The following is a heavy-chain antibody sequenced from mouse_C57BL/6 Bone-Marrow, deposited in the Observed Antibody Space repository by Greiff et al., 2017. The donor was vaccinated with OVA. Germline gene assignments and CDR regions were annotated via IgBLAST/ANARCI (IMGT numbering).Heavy chain of an antibody. Sequence: VQLQQSGPELVKPGASVKMSCKASGYTFTDYNMHWVKQSPGKSLEWIGYINPNNGGTSYNQKFKGKATLTVNKSSSTAYMELRSLTSEDSAVYYCVYGTSYLDYWGQGTSVTVSS. V-gene: IGHV1-22*01. CDR3: VYGTSYLDY. CDR1: GYTFTDYN. D-gene: IGHD1-1*01. CDR2: INPNNGGT. J-gene: IGHJ4*01.